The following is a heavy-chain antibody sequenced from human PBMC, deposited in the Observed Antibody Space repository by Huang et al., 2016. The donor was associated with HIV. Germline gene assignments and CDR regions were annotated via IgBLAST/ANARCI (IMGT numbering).Heavy chain of an antibody. V-gene: IGHV4-61*09. D-gene: IGHD3-9*01. CDR1: GGSISSGNYY. CDR2: IYTRGTT. Sequence: QVQLQESGPGLVKPSQTLSLTCSVSGGSISSGNYYWSCIRQPAGKGLEWIGHIYTRGTTIYNSSLKSRVTISVATSKNQFSLKLSSVTAADTAVYYCARLTGYSTFDIWGHGTVVTVSS. CDR3: ARLTGYSTFDI. J-gene: IGHJ3*02.